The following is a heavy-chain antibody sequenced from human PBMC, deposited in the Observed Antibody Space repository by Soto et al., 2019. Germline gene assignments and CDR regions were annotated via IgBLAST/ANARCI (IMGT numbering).Heavy chain of an antibody. CDR1: GGSVSSGGYY. V-gene: IGHV4-31*03. J-gene: IGHJ4*02. Sequence: SETLSLTCTVSGGSVSSGGYYWSWIRHHPGKGLEWIGYIHYSGSPYYNPSLKSRVTISVDTSKNQFSLRLTSVTAADTAVYYCATVNLVGAAYYFDYWGPGTLVTVSS. CDR3: ATVNLVGAAYYFDY. D-gene: IGHD1-26*01. CDR2: IHYSGSP.